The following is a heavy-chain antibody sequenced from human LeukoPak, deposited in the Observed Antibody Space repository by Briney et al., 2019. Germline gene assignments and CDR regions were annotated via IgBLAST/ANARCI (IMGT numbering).Heavy chain of an antibody. Sequence: GGSLRLSCAASGFTFKAYVMNWVRQVPGKGPEWVSSMSGSDSSTDYADSVKGRFTISRDNSKNTLYLQMNSLRAEDTALYYCAKDAQGLVRGGIYFDFWGQGSLVTVSS. D-gene: IGHD6-19*01. CDR3: AKDAQGLVRGGIYFDF. V-gene: IGHV3-23*01. CDR1: GFTFKAYV. CDR2: MSGSDSST. J-gene: IGHJ4*02.